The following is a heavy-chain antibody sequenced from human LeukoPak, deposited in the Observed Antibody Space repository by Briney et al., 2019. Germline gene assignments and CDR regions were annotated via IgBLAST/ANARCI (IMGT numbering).Heavy chain of an antibody. Sequence: ASVKVSCKASGYTFTGYYMHWVRQAPGQGLEWMGWINPNSGGTNYAQKFQGRVTMTRDTSISTAYMELSRLRSDDTAVYYCAREVVSYPLYYFDYWGQGTLVTVSS. J-gene: IGHJ4*02. CDR1: GYTFTGYY. CDR3: AREVVSYPLYYFDY. V-gene: IGHV1-2*02. CDR2: INPNSGGT. D-gene: IGHD1-26*01.